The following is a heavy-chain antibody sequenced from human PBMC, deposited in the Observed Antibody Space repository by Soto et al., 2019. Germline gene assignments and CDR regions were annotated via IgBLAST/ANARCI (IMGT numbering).Heavy chain of an antibody. D-gene: IGHD3-16*01. CDR3: AKMGRDAYKTIDS. Sequence: PVESLKISCAASGFTFSDSAMGWVRQAPGKGLEWVSSISASGYSTYYADSVKGRFTISRDTSKNTLYLQTNSLRAEDTAMYYCAKMGRDAYKTIDSWGQGSLVTVSS. CDR1: GFTFSDSA. V-gene: IGHV3-23*01. CDR2: ISASGYST. J-gene: IGHJ4*02.